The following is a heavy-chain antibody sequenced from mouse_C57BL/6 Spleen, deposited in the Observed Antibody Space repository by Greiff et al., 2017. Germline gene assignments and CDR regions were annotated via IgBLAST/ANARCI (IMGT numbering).Heavy chain of an antibody. CDR2: IDPADGDT. Sequence: VQLQQSGAELVRPGASVKLSCTASGFDIKGDYMHWVKQRPEQGLEWIGRIDPADGDTEYASKFQGKATITADTSSNTAYLQLSSLTSDDTAVYYCTTNCYGLFDYWGQGTTLTVS. V-gene: IGHV14-4*01. CDR1: GFDIKGDY. J-gene: IGHJ2*01. D-gene: IGHD2-2*01. CDR3: TTNCYGLFDY.